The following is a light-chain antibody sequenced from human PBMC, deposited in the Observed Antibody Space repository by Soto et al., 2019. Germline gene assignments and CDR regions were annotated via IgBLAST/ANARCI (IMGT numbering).Light chain of an antibody. J-gene: IGKJ2*01. CDR2: GAS. CDR3: QQYESSPPSYT. V-gene: IGKV3-20*01. CDR1: QSLTSSY. Sequence: EIVXTXXXXTLSLSPGERATLSCRASQSLTSSYLAWYQQKPGQAPRLLIYGASSRATGIPDRFSGSGSGTDFTLPISRLEPEDFAVYYCQQYESSPPSYTFGQGTKLEIK.